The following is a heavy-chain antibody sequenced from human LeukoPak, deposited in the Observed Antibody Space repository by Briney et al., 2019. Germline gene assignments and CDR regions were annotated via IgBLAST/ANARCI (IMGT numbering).Heavy chain of an antibody. CDR1: GYTFTSYG. D-gene: IGHD3-9*01. J-gene: IGHJ6*03. Sequence: ASVKVSCKASGYTFTSYGISWVRQAPGQGLEWMGWISAYNGNTNYAQKLQGRVTMTTDTPTSTAYMELRSLRSDDTAVYYCARAYDILTGYSPLYYYYYMDVWGKGTTVTVSS. V-gene: IGHV1-18*01. CDR2: ISAYNGNT. CDR3: ARAYDILTGYSPLYYYYYMDV.